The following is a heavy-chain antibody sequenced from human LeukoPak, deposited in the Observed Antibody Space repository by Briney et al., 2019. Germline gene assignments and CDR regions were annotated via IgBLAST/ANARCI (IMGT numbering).Heavy chain of an antibody. CDR2: ISWNSGSI. CDR1: GFTFDDYA. CDR3: AKDRVAVATPLSAFDI. D-gene: IGHD6-19*01. J-gene: IGHJ3*02. Sequence: GGSLRLSCAASGFTFDDYAMHWVRQAPGKDLEWVSGISWNSGSIGYADSVKGRFTISRDNAKNSLYLQMNSLRAEDMALYYCAKDRVAVATPLSAFDIWGQGTMVTVSS. V-gene: IGHV3-9*03.